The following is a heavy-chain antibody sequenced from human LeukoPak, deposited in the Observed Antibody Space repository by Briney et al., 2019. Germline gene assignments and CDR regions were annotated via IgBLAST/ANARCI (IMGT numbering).Heavy chain of an antibody. V-gene: IGHV4-59*06. J-gene: IGHJ4*02. CDR2: IYYSGST. CDR3: ARGEVPAAISY. CDR1: GGSISSYY. Sequence: SETLSLTCTVSGGSISSYYWSWIRQPPGKGLEWIGYIYYSGSTYYNPSLKSRVTISVDTSKNQFSLKLSSVTAADTAVYYCARGEVPAAISYWGQGTLVTVSS. D-gene: IGHD2-2*01.